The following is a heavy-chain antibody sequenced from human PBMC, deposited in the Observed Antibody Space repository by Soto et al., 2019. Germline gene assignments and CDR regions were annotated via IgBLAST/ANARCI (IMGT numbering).Heavy chain of an antibody. CDR3: ARGDYDMLTGYYKSYYGMDV. J-gene: IGHJ6*02. Sequence: EVQLVQSGAEVKKPGESLKISCKGSGYSFTSYWVAWVRQMPGKGLEWMGIIYPGDSDTRYSPSFQGQVTLSADKSIGTADXXWSSLQASDTGMYYCARGDYDMLTGYYKSYYGMDVWGQGTTVTVSS. CDR2: IYPGDSDT. D-gene: IGHD3-9*01. V-gene: IGHV5-51*03. CDR1: GYSFTSYW.